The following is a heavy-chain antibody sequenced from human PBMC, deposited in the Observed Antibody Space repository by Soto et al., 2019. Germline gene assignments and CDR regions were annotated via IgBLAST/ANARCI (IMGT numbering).Heavy chain of an antibody. D-gene: IGHD6-13*01. CDR3: ARDRIAGSKYYYGMDV. Sequence: QVQLVQSGAEVKKPGSSVSVSCKASGGTFSSYAISWVRQAPGHGLEWMGGIIPIFGTENYAQKFQGRVTITADESTSTAYMELSRLRSEDTAVYYCARDRIAGSKYYYGMDVWGQGTTVNVSS. CDR1: GGTFSSYA. J-gene: IGHJ6*01. V-gene: IGHV1-69*01. CDR2: IIPIFGTE.